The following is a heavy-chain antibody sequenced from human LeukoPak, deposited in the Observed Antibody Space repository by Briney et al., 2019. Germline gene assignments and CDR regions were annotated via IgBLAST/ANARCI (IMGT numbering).Heavy chain of an antibody. V-gene: IGHV3-23*01. Sequence: GGSLRLSFAASGFTFSSYSMNWVRQAPGQRLEWVSTISGSSYSRTDYADSVKGRFTISRDNSQNTLFLQVDTLRVEDTATYYCAKDRSLGRLVHEAFDVWGQGTMVVVSS. J-gene: IGHJ3*01. CDR2: ISGSSYSRT. CDR1: GFTFSSYS. D-gene: IGHD3-16*01. CDR3: AKDRSLGRLVHEAFDV.